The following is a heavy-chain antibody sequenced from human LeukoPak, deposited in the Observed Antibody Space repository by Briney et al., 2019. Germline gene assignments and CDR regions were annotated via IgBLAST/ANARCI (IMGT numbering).Heavy chain of an antibody. Sequence: GGSLRLSCAASDFTFSTYNMHWVRQAPGKGLEWVSTISSNTDSYIYYANSVRGRFTISRDNAKNSLYLQMNSLRAEDTALYFCAKDKIVGDGRWDFDYWGQGTLVTVSS. CDR1: DFTFSTYN. CDR2: ISSNTDSYI. V-gene: IGHV3-21*04. D-gene: IGHD3-10*01. CDR3: AKDKIVGDGRWDFDY. J-gene: IGHJ4*02.